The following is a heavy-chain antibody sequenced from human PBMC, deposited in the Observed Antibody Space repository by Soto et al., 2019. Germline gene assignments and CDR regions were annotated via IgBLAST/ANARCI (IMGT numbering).Heavy chain of an antibody. J-gene: IGHJ5*02. CDR3: ATLHLGEAVAAKGNWFDP. D-gene: IGHD3-16*01. CDR1: GYTLTELS. V-gene: IGHV1-24*01. Sequence: QVQLVQSGAEVKKPGASVKVSCKVSGYTLTELSMHWVRQAPGKGLEWMGGFDPEDGETIYAQKFQGRVTMTEDTSTDTAYMELSSPRSEDTAVYYCATLHLGEAVAAKGNWFDPWGQGTLVTVSS. CDR2: FDPEDGET.